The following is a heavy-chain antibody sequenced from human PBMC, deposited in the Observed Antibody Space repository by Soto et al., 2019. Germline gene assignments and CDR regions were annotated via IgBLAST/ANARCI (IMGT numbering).Heavy chain of an antibody. CDR1: GFTFSHYW. V-gene: IGHV3-7*01. D-gene: IGHD3-22*01. Sequence: GGSLRLSCTASGFTFSHYWMSWVRQAPGKGLEWVANIRQDGSDKYYVDSVKGRFTISRDNAKNSLYLQMNSLRAEDTAVYYCAKEPPLIPYSSGWFDPWGQGTLVTVSS. CDR3: AKEPPLIPYSSGWFDP. CDR2: IRQDGSDK. J-gene: IGHJ5*02.